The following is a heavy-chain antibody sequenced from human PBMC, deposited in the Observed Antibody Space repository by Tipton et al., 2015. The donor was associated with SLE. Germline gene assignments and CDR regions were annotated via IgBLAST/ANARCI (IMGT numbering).Heavy chain of an antibody. V-gene: IGHV4-34*01. Sequence: TLSLTCAVYGGSFSGYYWSWIRQPPGKGLEWIGEINHSGSTNYNPSLKSRVTISVDTSKNQFSLKLSSVTAADTAVYYCARVRLPLSIFGVVKGTDYYYMDVWGKGTTVTVSS. CDR2: INHSGST. CDR3: ARVRLPLSIFGVVKGTDYYYMDV. D-gene: IGHD3-3*01. J-gene: IGHJ6*03. CDR1: GGSFSGYY.